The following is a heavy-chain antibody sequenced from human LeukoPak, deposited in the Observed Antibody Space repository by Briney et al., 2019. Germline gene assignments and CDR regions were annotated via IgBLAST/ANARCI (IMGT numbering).Heavy chain of an antibody. CDR1: GGSISSGGYY. V-gene: IGHV4-30-2*01. D-gene: IGHD6-19*01. J-gene: IGHJ4*02. CDR2: IDHSGST. CDR3: ARSSQWLVPKY. Sequence: SETLSLTCTVSGGSISSGGYYWSWIRQPPGKGLEWIGYIDHSGSTYYNPSLKSRVTISVDTSKNQFSLKLSSVTAADTAVYYCARSSQWLVPKYWGQGTLVTVSS.